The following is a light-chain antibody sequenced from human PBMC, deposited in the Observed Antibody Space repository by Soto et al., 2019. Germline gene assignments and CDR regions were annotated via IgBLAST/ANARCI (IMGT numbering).Light chain of an antibody. V-gene: IGLV7-43*01. CDR3: LLYFGGAQLV. Sequence: QGVVTQEPSLTVSPGGTVTLTCASSTGAVTTGNYASWFQQKPGQAPRTLIYTTDNRHSWTPARFSGSLLGGKAALTLSSVQPEDEADYYCLLYFGGAQLVFGGGTKLTVL. CDR1: TGAVTTGNY. J-gene: IGLJ3*02. CDR2: TTD.